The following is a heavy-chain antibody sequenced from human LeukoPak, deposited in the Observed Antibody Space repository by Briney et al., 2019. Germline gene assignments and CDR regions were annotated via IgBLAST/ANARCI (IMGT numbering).Heavy chain of an antibody. Sequence: SETLSLTCTVSGGSISSYYWSWIRQPPGKGLEWIGYIYYSGSTNYNPSLKSRVTISVDTSKNQFSLKLSSVTAADTAVYYCARRESSSWYEENWFDPWGQGTLVTVSS. CDR1: GGSISSYY. J-gene: IGHJ5*02. CDR3: ARRESSSWYEENWFDP. D-gene: IGHD6-13*01. V-gene: IGHV4-59*08. CDR2: IYYSGST.